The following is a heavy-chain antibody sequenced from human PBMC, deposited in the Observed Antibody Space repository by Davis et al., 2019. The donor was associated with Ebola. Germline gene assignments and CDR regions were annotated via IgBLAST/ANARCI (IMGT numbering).Heavy chain of an antibody. J-gene: IGHJ4*02. V-gene: IGHV4-34*01. CDR2: INHSGST. Sequence: PSETLSLTCAVYGGSFSGYYWSWIRQPPGKGLEWIGEINHSGSTNYNPSLKSRVTISVDTSKNQFSLKLSSVTAADTAVYYCARGPLGYCSSTSCYTGGRYFDYWGQGTLVTVSS. CDR3: ARGPLGYCSSTSCYTGGRYFDY. D-gene: IGHD2-2*02. CDR1: GGSFSGYY.